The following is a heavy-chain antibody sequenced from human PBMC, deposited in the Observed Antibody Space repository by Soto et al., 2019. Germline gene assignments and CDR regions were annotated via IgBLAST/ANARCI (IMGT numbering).Heavy chain of an antibody. CDR3: ARHIAVAAPFDY. D-gene: IGHD6-19*01. Sequence: QVQLVESGGGVVQPGRSLRLSCAASGFTFSSYAMHWVRQAPGKGLEWVAVISYDGSNKYYADSVKGRFTISRDNSKNTLYLQMNSLRAEDTAVYYCARHIAVAAPFDYWGQGTLVTVSS. CDR1: GFTFSSYA. V-gene: IGHV3-30-3*01. J-gene: IGHJ4*02. CDR2: ISYDGSNK.